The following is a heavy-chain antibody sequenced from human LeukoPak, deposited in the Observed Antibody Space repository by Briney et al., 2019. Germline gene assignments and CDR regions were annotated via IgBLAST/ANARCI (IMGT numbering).Heavy chain of an antibody. J-gene: IGHJ3*02. CDR3: ARGDCSSTSCYTKVDVYAFDI. CDR1: GFTFSSYG. D-gene: IGHD2-2*02. CDR2: IWYDGSNK. V-gene: IGHV3-33*01. Sequence: GGSLRLSCAASGFTFSSYGMHWVRQAPGKGLEWVAVIWYDGSNKYYADSVKGRFTISRDNSKNTLYLQMNSLRAEDTAVYYCARGDCSSTSCYTKVDVYAFDIWGQGTMVTVSS.